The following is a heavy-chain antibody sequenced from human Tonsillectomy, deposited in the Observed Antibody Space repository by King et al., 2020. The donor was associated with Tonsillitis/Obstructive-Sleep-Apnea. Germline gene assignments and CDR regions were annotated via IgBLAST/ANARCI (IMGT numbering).Heavy chain of an antibody. V-gene: IGHV4-59*01. J-gene: IGHJ3*02. D-gene: IGHD2-2*01. Sequence: QLQESGPGLVKPSETLSLTCTVSGGSISSYYWSWIRQPPGKGLEWIGYVYYSGSTNYNPSLKSRFTISVDTSKNQFSLMLSSVTAAATAVYYCARVTCSSTSCPRKDAFDIWGQGTMVTVSS. CDR2: VYYSGST. CDR1: GGSISSYY. CDR3: ARVTCSSTSCPRKDAFDI.